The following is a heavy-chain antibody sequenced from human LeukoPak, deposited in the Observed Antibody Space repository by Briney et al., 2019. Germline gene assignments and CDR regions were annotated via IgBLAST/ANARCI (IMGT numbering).Heavy chain of an antibody. CDR3: ARKGYYGSGSYYKEYNWFDH. CDR1: GGSFSGYY. V-gene: IGHV4-34*01. J-gene: IGHJ5*02. Sequence: SETLSLTCAVYGGSFSGYYWSWIRQPPGEGLEWIGEINHSGSTNYNPSLKSRVTISVDTSKNQFSLKLSSVTAADTAVYYCARKGYYGSGSYYKEYNWFDHWGQGTLVTVSS. D-gene: IGHD3-10*01. CDR2: INHSGST.